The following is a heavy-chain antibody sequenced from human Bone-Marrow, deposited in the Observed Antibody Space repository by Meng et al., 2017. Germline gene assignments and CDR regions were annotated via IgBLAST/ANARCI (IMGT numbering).Heavy chain of an antibody. CDR3: ARGPLGADY. CDR1: GFTFDDYA. CDR2: ISWNSGSI. Sequence: GGSLRLSCAASGFTFDDYAMHWVRQAPGKGLEWVSGISWNSGSIGYADSVKGRFTISRDNAKNSLYLQMNSLRAEDTAVYYCARGPLGADYWGQGTLVTVSS. J-gene: IGHJ4*02. D-gene: IGHD4/OR15-4a*01. V-gene: IGHV3-9*01.